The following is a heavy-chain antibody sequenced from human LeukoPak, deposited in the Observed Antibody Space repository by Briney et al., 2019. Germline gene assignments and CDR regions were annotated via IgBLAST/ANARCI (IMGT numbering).Heavy chain of an antibody. V-gene: IGHV4-61*01. Sequence: PSETLSLTCTVSGGSVSSGSYYWSWIRQPPGKGLEWIGYIYYSGSTNYNPSLKSRVTISVDTSKNQFSLKLSSVTAADTAVYYCARELAYDYAWGSYRPYAFDIWGQGTMVTVSS. CDR3: ARELAYDYAWGSYRPYAFDI. D-gene: IGHD3-16*02. CDR2: IYYSGST. J-gene: IGHJ3*02. CDR1: GGSVSSGSYY.